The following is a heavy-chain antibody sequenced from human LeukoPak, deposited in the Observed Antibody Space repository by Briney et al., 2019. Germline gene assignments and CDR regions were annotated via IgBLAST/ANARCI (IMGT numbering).Heavy chain of an antibody. CDR1: GFTFSSYS. Sequence: PGGSLRLSCTGSGFTFSSYSMNWVRQAPGKGLEWVSSISSSSSYRYYEESVKGRFSISRDNARNSLYLQMNSLRAEDTAIYYCARHLSGVTGYTYGRGIDYWGQGTLVTVSS. CDR2: ISSSSSYR. J-gene: IGHJ4*02. D-gene: IGHD5-18*01. V-gene: IGHV3-21*01. CDR3: ARHLSGVTGYTYGRGIDY.